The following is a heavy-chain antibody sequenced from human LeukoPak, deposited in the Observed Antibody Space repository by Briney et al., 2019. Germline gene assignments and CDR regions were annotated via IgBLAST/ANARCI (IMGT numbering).Heavy chain of an antibody. CDR1: EGSISAYY. D-gene: IGHD6-19*01. J-gene: IGHJ6*02. CDR3: AAAGYSSGWYGDYYYGMDV. Sequence: SETLSLTCTVSEGSISAYYWSWIRQPAGKGLEWIGRIYTSGSTNYNPSLKSRVTMSVDTSKNQFSLKLTSVTAADTAVYYCAAAGYSSGWYGDYYYGMDVWGQGTTVTVSS. V-gene: IGHV4-4*07. CDR2: IYTSGST.